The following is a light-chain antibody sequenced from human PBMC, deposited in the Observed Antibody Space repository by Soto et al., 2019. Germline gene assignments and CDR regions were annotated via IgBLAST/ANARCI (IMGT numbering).Light chain of an antibody. CDR2: AAS. Sequence: AIQMTQSPSSLSASVGDRVTITCRASQGIRNDLGWYQQKPGKAPKLLIYAASSLQSGVPSRFSGSGSGTDFNLAIDNLQPEDFATYYCLQDYSYPLTFGQGTKVDIK. CDR1: QGIRND. CDR3: LQDYSYPLT. V-gene: IGKV1-6*01. J-gene: IGKJ1*01.